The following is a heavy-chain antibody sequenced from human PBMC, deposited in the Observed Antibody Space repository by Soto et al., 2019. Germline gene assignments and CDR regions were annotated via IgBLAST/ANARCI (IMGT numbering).Heavy chain of an antibody. J-gene: IGHJ4*02. Sequence: PSETLSLTCAVYGGSFSGYYWSWIRQPPGKGLEWIGDIYHSGSTYYNPSLKSRVTISVDTSKNQFSLKLSSVTAADTAVYYCARATVPNYYDSTSYFDYWGQGTLVTVSS. CDR2: IYHSGST. V-gene: IGHV4-34*09. CDR1: GGSFSGYY. CDR3: ARATVPNYYDSTSYFDY. D-gene: IGHD3-22*01.